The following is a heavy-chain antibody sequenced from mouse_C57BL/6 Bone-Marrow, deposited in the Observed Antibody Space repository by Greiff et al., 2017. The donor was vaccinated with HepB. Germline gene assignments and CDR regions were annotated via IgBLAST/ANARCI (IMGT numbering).Heavy chain of an antibody. J-gene: IGHJ3*01. CDR1: GYTFTSYG. CDR2: IYPRSGNT. D-gene: IGHD3-3*01. CDR3: ARGGLFAY. Sequence: LVESGAELARPGASVKLSCKASGYTFTSYGISWVKQRTGQGLEWIGEIYPRSGNTSYNETFKGKATLTADKSSSTAYMELRSLTSEDSAVYFCARGGLFAYWGQGTLVTVSA. V-gene: IGHV1-81*01.